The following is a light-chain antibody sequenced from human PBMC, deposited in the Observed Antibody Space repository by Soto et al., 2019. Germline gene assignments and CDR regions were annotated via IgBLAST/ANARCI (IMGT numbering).Light chain of an antibody. V-gene: IGKV3-11*01. J-gene: IGKJ4*01. CDR1: QSVSTN. CDR3: QQRSNGLSLT. Sequence: EIVVTTFPATLSESPGERVTLAFRASQSVSTNLAWYQQRPGEAPRLLISDASNRATGIPARFSGSGSETDFTLTISSLEPEDSAVYYCQQRSNGLSLTFCGGSKV. CDR2: DAS.